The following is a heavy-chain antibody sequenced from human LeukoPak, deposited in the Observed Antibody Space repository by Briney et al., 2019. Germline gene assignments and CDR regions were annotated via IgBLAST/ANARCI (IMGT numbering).Heavy chain of an antibody. D-gene: IGHD2-2*03. J-gene: IGHJ6*03. CDR2: INPNSGDT. V-gene: IGHV1-2*02. CDR3: ARDGSNGPPKGGNYYYYYMDV. Sequence: GASVKVSCKASGYIFTGYYIHWVRQAPGQGLEWMGWINPNSGDTNYAQKFQGRVTMTTDTSITIAYMELSRLRADDTAMYYCARDGSNGPPKGGNYYYYYMDVWGKGTTVTVSS. CDR1: GYIFTGYY.